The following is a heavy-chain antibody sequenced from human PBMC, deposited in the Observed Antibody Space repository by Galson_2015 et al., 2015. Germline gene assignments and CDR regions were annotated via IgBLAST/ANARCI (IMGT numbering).Heavy chain of an antibody. CDR1: GITVSTNY. CDR2: TYSGGST. CDR3: ARDPLTWNYVPYYGLDV. Sequence: SLRLSCAASGITVSTNYMSWVRQAPGKGLEWVSVTYSGGSTFYADSVKGRFTISRDNSENTLYLQMNDLRTDDTAMYYCARDPLTWNYVPYYGLDVWGQGTTVIVSS. J-gene: IGHJ6*02. V-gene: IGHV3-53*05. D-gene: IGHD1-7*01.